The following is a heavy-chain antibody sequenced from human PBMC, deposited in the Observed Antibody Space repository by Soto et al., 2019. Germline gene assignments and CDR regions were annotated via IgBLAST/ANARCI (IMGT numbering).Heavy chain of an antibody. D-gene: IGHD5-12*01. CDR1: GFTFSSYA. CDR3: ARDVWGMSGYDYYYYGMDV. J-gene: IGHJ6*02. CDR2: ISYDGSNK. Sequence: GGSLILSCAASGFTFSSYAMHWVRQAPGKGLEWVAVISYDGSNKYYADSVKGRFTISRDNSKNTLYLQMNSLRAEDTAVYYCARDVWGMSGYDYYYYGMDVWGQGTTVTRLL. V-gene: IGHV3-30-3*01.